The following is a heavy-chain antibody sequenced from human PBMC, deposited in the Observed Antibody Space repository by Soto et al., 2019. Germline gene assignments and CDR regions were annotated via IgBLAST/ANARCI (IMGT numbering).Heavy chain of an antibody. J-gene: IGHJ6*02. Sequence: QVQLVQSGAEVKKPGSSVKVSCKASGGTFSSYAISWVRQAPGQGLEWMGGFIPMFNRPHSARKFQGRVTITADESTRTAYMDLISLRSEDTAVYYCARGQFHHVSNYYYALDVWGQGTTVTVSS. CDR1: GGTFSSYA. CDR3: ARGQFHHVSNYYYALDV. CDR2: FIPMFNRP. V-gene: IGHV1-69*01.